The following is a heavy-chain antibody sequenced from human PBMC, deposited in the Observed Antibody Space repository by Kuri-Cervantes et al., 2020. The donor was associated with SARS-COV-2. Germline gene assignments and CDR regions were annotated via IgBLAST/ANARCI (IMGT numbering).Heavy chain of an antibody. Sequence: SVKVSCKASGGTFSSYAVTWVRQSPGQGLEWMGRIIPLFGTTIYAQKFQGRVTLTADKLTNIVYMELSSLRSEDTAVYYCARPYCTTTTCYDGTFDSWGQGYLVNVAS. D-gene: IGHD2-2*01. CDR1: GGTFSSYA. CDR3: ARPYCTTTTCYDGTFDS. J-gene: IGHJ4*02. CDR2: IIPLFGTT. V-gene: IGHV1-69*06.